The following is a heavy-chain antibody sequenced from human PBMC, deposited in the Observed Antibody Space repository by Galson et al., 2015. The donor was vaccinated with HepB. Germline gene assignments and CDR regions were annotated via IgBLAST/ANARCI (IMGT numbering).Heavy chain of an antibody. D-gene: IGHD1-26*01. CDR2: IDPRDSYT. CDR1: GYTYTTYW. J-gene: IGHJ6*02. Sequence: QSGAEVKKPGESLRISCKGSGYTYTTYWISWVRQMPGKGLEWMGRIDPRDSYTNYSPSFEGHVTISADTSLSTAYLQWSSLKASDTAAYYCARRGTSGDSYYSGTDVWGQGTTVTVSS. CDR3: ARRGTSGDSYYSGTDV. V-gene: IGHV5-10-1*01.